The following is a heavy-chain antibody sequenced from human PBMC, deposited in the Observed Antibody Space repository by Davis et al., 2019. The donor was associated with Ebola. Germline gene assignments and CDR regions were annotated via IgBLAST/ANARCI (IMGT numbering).Heavy chain of an antibody. CDR2: IYHSGST. CDR1: GGSISSSNW. V-gene: IGHV4-4*02. D-gene: IGHD5-12*01. J-gene: IGHJ5*02. Sequence: MPSETLSLTCAVSGGSISSSNWWSWVHQPPGKGLEWIGEIYHSGSTNYNPSLKSRVTISVDKSKNQFSLKLSSVTAADTAVYYCARDLGWLRSVWFDPWGQGTLVTVSS. CDR3: ARDLGWLRSVWFDP.